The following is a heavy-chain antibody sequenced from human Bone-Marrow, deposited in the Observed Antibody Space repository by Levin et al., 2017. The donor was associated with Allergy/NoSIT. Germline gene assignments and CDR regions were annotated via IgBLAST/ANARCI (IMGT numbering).Heavy chain of an antibody. D-gene: IGHD3-22*01. V-gene: IGHV3-33*01. CDR3: ARDSVQVVEPAPDDNNQPSLLMDV. CDR2: IWYDGSNE. Sequence: GGSLRLSCATSGFTFTTYAIHWVRQAPGKGLEWVAVIWYDGSNEYYADSVRGRFTISRDNSKNTLYLQMNSLRAEDTAVYCCARDSVQVVEPAPDDNNQPSLLMDVWGQGTTVIVSS. J-gene: IGHJ6*02. CDR1: GFTFTTYA.